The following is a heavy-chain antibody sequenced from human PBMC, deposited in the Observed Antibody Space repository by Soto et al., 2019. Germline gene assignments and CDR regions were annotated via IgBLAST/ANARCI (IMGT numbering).Heavy chain of an antibody. CDR2: IYYSGST. D-gene: IGHD3-22*01. J-gene: IGHJ5*02. V-gene: IGHV4-30-4*01. CDR1: GGSISSGDYY. Sequence: QVQLQESGPGLVKPSQTLALTCTVSGGSISSGDYYWSWIRQHPGKGLEGIGYIYYSGSTYYNPSLKSRVTIPVDTCKKQFSLKLSSVTAADTAVYYCARVDMDYYASSCSLAQICFDPWGQGTLVTVSS. CDR3: ARVDMDYYASSCSLAQICFDP.